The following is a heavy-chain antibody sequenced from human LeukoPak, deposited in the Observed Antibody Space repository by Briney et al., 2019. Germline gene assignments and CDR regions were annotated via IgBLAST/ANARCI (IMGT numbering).Heavy chain of an antibody. V-gene: IGHV4-38-2*01. J-gene: IGHJ4*02. Sequence: KPSETLSLTCSVSGYSFTSGHYWGWIRQPPGKGLEWIANIYHTGSAHYNPSLKSRVTISVDTSKNQLSLKLSSVTAADTAVYCARYCTSTTCILRGFDYWGQGTLVTVSS. CDR1: GYSFTSGHY. D-gene: IGHD2-2*01. CDR2: IYHTGSA. CDR3: ARYCTSTTCILRGFDY.